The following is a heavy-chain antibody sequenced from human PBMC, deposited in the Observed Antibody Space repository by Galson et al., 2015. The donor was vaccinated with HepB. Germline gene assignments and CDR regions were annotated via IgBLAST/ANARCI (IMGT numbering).Heavy chain of an antibody. Sequence: SVKASCKASGYTFSNYAMSWVRQAPGQGLEWMGWINTNTGNPTYAQGFTGQFVFSLDTSVSTAYLQISSLKAEDTAVYYCARDRELDQRMLLDYWGQGTQVTVSS. V-gene: IGHV7-4-1*02. CDR2: INTNTGNP. J-gene: IGHJ4*02. CDR3: ARDRELDQRMLLDY. CDR1: GYTFSNYA. D-gene: IGHD1/OR15-1a*01.